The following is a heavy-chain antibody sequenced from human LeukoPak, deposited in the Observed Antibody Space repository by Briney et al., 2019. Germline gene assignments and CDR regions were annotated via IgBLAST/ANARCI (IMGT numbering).Heavy chain of an antibody. D-gene: IGHD5-24*01. J-gene: IGHJ4*02. V-gene: IGHV4-38-2*01. Sequence: SETLSLTCVVSGYSISSGYYWGWIRQPPGKGLEWIGSIYHSGSTYYNPSLKSRVTISVDTSKNQFSLKLISVTAADTAVYYCARRGDGYNFGIYDYWGQGTLVTVSS. CDR2: IYHSGST. CDR1: GYSISSGYY. CDR3: ARRGDGYNFGIYDY.